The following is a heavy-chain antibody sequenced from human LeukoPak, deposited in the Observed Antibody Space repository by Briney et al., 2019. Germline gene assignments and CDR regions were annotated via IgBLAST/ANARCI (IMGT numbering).Heavy chain of an antibody. J-gene: IGHJ5*02. CDR2: IYPGDSDT. D-gene: IGHD4-17*01. Sequence: GESLKISCKGSGYSFATYWIGWVRQMPGKGLEWMGIIYPGDSDTRYSPSFQGQVTISADKSISTAYLQWSSLKASDTAMYYCARQYTVTENWFDPWGQGTLVTVSS. V-gene: IGHV5-51*01. CDR1: GYSFATYW. CDR3: ARQYTVTENWFDP.